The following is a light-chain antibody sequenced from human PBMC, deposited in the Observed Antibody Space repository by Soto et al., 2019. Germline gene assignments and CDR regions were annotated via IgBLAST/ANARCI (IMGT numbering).Light chain of an antibody. Sequence: HSVLTQPPSVSGAPGQRVTISCTGSSSNIGAGYDVHWYQQLPGTAPKLLIYGNSNRPSGVPDRFSGSKSGTSASLAITGLQAEDEADYYCQSYDSPDVVFGGGTKLTVL. CDR1: SSNIGAGYD. J-gene: IGLJ2*01. CDR2: GNS. V-gene: IGLV1-40*01. CDR3: QSYDSPDVV.